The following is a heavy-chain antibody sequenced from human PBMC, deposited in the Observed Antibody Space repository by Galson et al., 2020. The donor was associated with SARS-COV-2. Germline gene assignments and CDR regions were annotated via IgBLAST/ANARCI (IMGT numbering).Heavy chain of an antibody. CDR3: TRVFSYYDSSGPAPD. CDR2: IRSKAYGGTT. D-gene: IGHD3-22*01. Sequence: GESLKISCTASGFTFGDYAMSWFRQAPGKGLEWVGFIRSKAYGGTTEYAASVKGRFTISRDDSKSIAYLQMNSLKTEDTAVYYCTRVFSYYDSSGPAPDWGQGTLVTVSS. J-gene: IGHJ4*02. CDR1: GFTFGDYA. V-gene: IGHV3-49*03.